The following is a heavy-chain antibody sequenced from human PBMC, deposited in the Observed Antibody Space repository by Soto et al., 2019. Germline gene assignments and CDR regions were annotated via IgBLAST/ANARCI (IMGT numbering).Heavy chain of an antibody. Sequence: GSLRLPCAASGFTFSSYAMHWVRQAPGKGLEWVAVISYDGSNKYYADSVKGRFTISRDNSKNTLYLQMNSLRAEDTAVYYCARDGVGWNPGDYYGMDVWGQGTTVTVSS. V-gene: IGHV3-30-3*01. J-gene: IGHJ6*02. CDR1: GFTFSSYA. D-gene: IGHD1-1*01. CDR2: ISYDGSNK. CDR3: ARDGVGWNPGDYYGMDV.